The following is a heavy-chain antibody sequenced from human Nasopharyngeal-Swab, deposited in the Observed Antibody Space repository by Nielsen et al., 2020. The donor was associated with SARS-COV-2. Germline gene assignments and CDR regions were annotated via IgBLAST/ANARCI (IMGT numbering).Heavy chain of an antibody. J-gene: IGHJ6*02. CDR1: GYTFTSYD. D-gene: IGHD6-19*01. V-gene: IGHV1-8*01. CDR3: ARDWSIAVAGYYYYYGMDV. CDR2: MNPNSGNT. Sequence: ASVKVSCQASGYTFTSYDINWVRQATGQGLEWMGWMNPNSGNTGYAQKFQGRVTMTRNTSISTAYMELSSLRSEDTAVYYCARDWSIAVAGYYYYYGMDVWGQGTTVTVSS.